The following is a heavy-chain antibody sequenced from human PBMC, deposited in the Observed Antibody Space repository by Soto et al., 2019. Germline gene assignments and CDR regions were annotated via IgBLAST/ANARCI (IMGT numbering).Heavy chain of an antibody. Sequence: QVQLVESGGGVVQPGRSLRLSCAASGFSLSTYGMHWVRQAPGKGLEWVALIWYDGSNQYYLDSVKGRFTISRDNSRNMLFLQMNSLRAEDTAVYYCARDRDGSWSYLPFDYWGQGTLVTVSS. J-gene: IGHJ4*02. D-gene: IGHD3-10*01. CDR3: ARDRDGSWSYLPFDY. CDR1: GFSLSTYG. CDR2: IWYDGSNQ. V-gene: IGHV3-33*01.